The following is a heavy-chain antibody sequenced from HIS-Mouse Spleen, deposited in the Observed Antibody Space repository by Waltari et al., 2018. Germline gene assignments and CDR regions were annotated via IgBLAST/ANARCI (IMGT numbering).Heavy chain of an antibody. Sequence: QVQLQESGPGLVKPSETLSLTCTVSGGSISSYYWSWIRQPPGKGLEWIGYIYYSGSTNSNPSLKSRVTISVDTSKNQFSLKLSSVTAADTAVYYCARIVAATDDAFDIWGQGTMVTVSS. V-gene: IGHV4-59*08. CDR1: GGSISSYY. CDR2: IYYSGST. J-gene: IGHJ3*02. CDR3: ARIVAATDDAFDI. D-gene: IGHD2-15*01.